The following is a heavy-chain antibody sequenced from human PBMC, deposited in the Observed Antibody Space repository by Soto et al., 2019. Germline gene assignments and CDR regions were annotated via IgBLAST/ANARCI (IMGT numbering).Heavy chain of an antibody. CDR2: INTNSGDA. J-gene: IGHJ4*02. D-gene: IGHD6-6*01. CDR3: ASSLFTIGARPDY. Sequence: ASVKVSGKTSGYTFTGYYIHWVRQAPGQGLEWMGWINTNSGDAKYAQKFQGRVTMTRDPSTAYTQLSTLSSDDTAVYYCASSLFTIGARPDYRGQGTLV. CDR1: GYTFTGYY. V-gene: IGHV1-2*02.